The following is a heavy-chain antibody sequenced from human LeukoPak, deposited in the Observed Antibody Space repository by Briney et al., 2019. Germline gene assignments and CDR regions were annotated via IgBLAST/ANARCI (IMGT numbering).Heavy chain of an antibody. CDR1: GFTFSSYA. Sequence: GGSLRLSCAASGFTFSSYAMSWVRQAPGKGLEWVAVISYDGSNKYYADSVKGRFTISRDNSKNTLYLQMNSLRAEDTAVYYCAKDSGYSYGSGGFDYWGQGTLVTVSS. J-gene: IGHJ4*02. D-gene: IGHD5-18*01. CDR3: AKDSGYSYGSGGFDY. CDR2: ISYDGSNK. V-gene: IGHV3-30-3*01.